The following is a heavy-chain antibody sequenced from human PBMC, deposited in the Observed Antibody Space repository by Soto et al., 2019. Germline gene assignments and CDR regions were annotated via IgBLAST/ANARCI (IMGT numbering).Heavy chain of an antibody. CDR1: GYSFTSYW. D-gene: IGHD6-19*01. Sequence: EVQLVQSGAEVKKPGESLEISCKGSGYSFTSYWIGWVRQMPGKGLEWMGIIYPGDSDTRYSPSFQGQVTISADKSISTAYLQWSSLKASDTAMYYCARQGMDGQWLVFEGWFDPWGQGTLVTVSS. CDR3: ARQGMDGQWLVFEGWFDP. J-gene: IGHJ5*02. CDR2: IYPGDSDT. V-gene: IGHV5-51*01.